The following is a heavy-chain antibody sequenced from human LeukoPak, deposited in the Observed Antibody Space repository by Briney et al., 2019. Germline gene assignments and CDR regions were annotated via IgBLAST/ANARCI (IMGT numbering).Heavy chain of an antibody. V-gene: IGHV1-2*04. CDR2: INPLSGGT. Sequence: ASVKVSCKASGYTFTGYYMHWVRQAPAQGLEWMGWINPLSGGTNYAQKFQGWVTMSRDTSSSTACMELSRLRSDDTAVYYCARDRLRRNYHYDILTGPTHDDPGLDFDYWGQGTLVTVSS. CDR1: GYTFTGYY. CDR3: ARDRLRRNYHYDILTGPTHDDPGLDFDY. D-gene: IGHD3-9*01. J-gene: IGHJ4*02.